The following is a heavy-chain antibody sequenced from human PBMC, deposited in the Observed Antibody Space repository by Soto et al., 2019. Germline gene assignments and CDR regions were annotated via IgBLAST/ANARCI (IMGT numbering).Heavy chain of an antibody. CDR3: GGGRRVVVRRRAYYGMDV. D-gene: IGHD3-22*01. Sequence: QVHLLLQSGAEVKKPGSSVKVSCKASGGTPSNSAISWVRQAPGQGLEWMGGIIPVFGLVKYAQNFQGRATTSAEESTNTAYMELSSLRAEDTAVYYCGGGRRVVVRRRAYYGMDVWGKGTTVTV. J-gene: IGHJ6*04. CDR1: GGTPSNSA. CDR2: IIPVFGLV. V-gene: IGHV1-69*01.